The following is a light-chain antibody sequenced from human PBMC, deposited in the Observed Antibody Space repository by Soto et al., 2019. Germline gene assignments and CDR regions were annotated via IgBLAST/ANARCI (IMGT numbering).Light chain of an antibody. Sequence: DIQMTQSPSSLSASVGDRVTITCRTSHSLSSYLNWYQQKPGKAPKLLIYAASSLESGVPSRFSGSGSGTDFTLTISSLQPEEFATYYWQQSYSTPWTFGQGTKVEIK. J-gene: IGKJ1*01. CDR2: AAS. CDR1: HSLSSY. V-gene: IGKV1-39*01. CDR3: QQSYSTPWT.